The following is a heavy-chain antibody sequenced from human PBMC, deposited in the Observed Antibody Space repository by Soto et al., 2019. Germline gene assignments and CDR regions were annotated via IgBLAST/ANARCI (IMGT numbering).Heavy chain of an antibody. CDR2: ISGSGGTT. D-gene: IGHD7-27*01. CDR1: GFTFRNYA. CDR3: AEHEGGYVGIVDC. V-gene: IGHV3-23*01. Sequence: EVQVLESGGGLVQPGGSLRLSCAASGFTFRNYAMSWVRQAPGKGLEWVSAISGSGGTTYYADSLKGRVSISRDNSKTTLYLQTNCVRAEDTAVYYFAEHEGGYVGIVDCWGQGSLVTV. J-gene: IGHJ1*01.